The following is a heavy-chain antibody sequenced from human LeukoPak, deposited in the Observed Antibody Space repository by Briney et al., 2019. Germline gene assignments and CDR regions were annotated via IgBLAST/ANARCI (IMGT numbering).Heavy chain of an antibody. Sequence: GGSLRLSCTVSGFTFGDYAINWVRQAPGKGLEWVGFIRSKAFGETAEYAASVKGRFTISRDDSKSTAYLQMNSLKTEDTAVYYCTRDRGSSTLEDYWGQGTLVTVSS. D-gene: IGHD1-1*01. CDR3: TRDRGSSTLEDY. CDR1: GFTFGDYA. CDR2: IRSKAFGETA. J-gene: IGHJ4*02. V-gene: IGHV3-49*04.